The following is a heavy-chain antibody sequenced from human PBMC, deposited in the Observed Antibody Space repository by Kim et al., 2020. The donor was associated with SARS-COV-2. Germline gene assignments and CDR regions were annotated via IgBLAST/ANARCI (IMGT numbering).Heavy chain of an antibody. CDR2: IYYSGST. CDR3: ARDRGITIFGVVVLDAFDF. V-gene: IGHV4-59*13. Sequence: SETLSLTCTVSGGSISSYYWSWIRQPPGKGLECIGYIYYSGSTNYNPSLKRRVTISVDTSKNQFSLKLSSVTAADTAVYYCARDRGITIFGVVVLDAFDFWGQGTMVTVSS. CDR1: GGSISSYY. D-gene: IGHD3-3*01. J-gene: IGHJ3*01.